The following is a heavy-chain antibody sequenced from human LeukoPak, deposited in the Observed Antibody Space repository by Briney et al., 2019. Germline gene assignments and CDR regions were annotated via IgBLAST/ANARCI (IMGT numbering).Heavy chain of an antibody. V-gene: IGHV2-5*01. CDR2: IYWNDDK. Sequence: SGPTLVKPTQILTRTCTFSGFSLSTSGVGVGWIRQPPGKALEWLALIYWNDDKRYSPSLKSRLTITKDTSKNQVVLTMTNMDPVDTATYYCAHRRQGYSSSWYGNWFDPWGQGTLVTVSS. CDR1: GFSLSTSGVG. D-gene: IGHD6-13*01. J-gene: IGHJ5*02. CDR3: AHRRQGYSSSWYGNWFDP.